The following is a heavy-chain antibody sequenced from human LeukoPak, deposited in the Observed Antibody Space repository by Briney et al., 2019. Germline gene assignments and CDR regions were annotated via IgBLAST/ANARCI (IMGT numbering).Heavy chain of an antibody. J-gene: IGHJ4*02. CDR1: GGSINTYY. V-gene: IGHV4-4*07. CDR2: IYSSGST. D-gene: IGHD3-22*01. CDR3: ARVRYYYDGSGNNAYYFDL. Sequence: SETLSLTCTVSGGSINTYYWSWIRRPAGKGLEWIGRIYSSGSTNYNPSLKSRITMSVDMSKNQFPLRLSSVTAADTAVYYCARVRYYYDGSGNNAYYFDLWGQGTLVTVSS.